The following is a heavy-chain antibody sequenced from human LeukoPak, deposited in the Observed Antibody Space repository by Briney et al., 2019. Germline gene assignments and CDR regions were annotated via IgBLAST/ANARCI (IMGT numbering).Heavy chain of an antibody. CDR1: GFPFNNYA. CDR2: LSASGGTT. J-gene: IGHJ5*01. D-gene: IGHD2/OR15-2a*01. Sequence: GGPLRLSCAASGFPFNNYAMSCVRQAPGKGLEWVSALSASGGTTYYADSVKGRFTISRDNSENTLYLHLNSLRVEDTAVYYCAKEPREYCISACPKWFESWGQGTLVAVSS. CDR3: AKEPREYCISACPKWFES. V-gene: IGHV3-23*01.